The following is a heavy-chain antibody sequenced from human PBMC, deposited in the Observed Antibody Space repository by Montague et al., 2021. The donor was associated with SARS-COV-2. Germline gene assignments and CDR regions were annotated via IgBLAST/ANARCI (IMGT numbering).Heavy chain of an antibody. D-gene: IGHD4-17*01. Sequence: SETLSLTCTVSGGSVRSSNDCWGWIRQPPGKGLEWIANFYYSGNTYYNPSLKSRVTISVDTSNNQFSLKLSSVTAADTAVYYCARGPKMSGELSDYWGQGTLVTVSS. J-gene: IGHJ4*02. CDR3: ARGPKMSGELSDY. CDR2: FYYSGNT. CDR1: GGSVRSSNDC. V-gene: IGHV4-39*01.